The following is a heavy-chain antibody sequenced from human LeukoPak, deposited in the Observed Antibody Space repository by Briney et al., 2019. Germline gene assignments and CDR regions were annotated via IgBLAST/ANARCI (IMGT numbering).Heavy chain of an antibody. D-gene: IGHD3-10*01. Sequence: SQTLSLACTVSGGSISSGSYYWSWIRQPAGKGLEWIGRIYTSGSTNYSPPFKSRVTISVDTSKNQFSLNLSSVTAADTAVYYCARSTMVREVSLRAPSSFYYHYMDVWGKGTTVTVSS. CDR1: GGSISSGSYY. CDR2: IYTSGST. V-gene: IGHV4-61*02. CDR3: ARSTMVREVSLRAPSSFYYHYMDV. J-gene: IGHJ6*03.